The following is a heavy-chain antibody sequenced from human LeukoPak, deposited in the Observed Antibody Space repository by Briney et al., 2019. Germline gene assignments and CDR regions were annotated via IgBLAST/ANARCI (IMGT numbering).Heavy chain of an antibody. J-gene: IGHJ3*02. CDR3: AMSRDSSSLSSAFDI. D-gene: IGHD6-6*01. Sequence: GGSLRLSCAASGFTFDDYAMHWVRQAPGKGLEWVSGISWNSGSIGYADSVKGRFTISRDNAKNSLYLQMNSLRAEDMALYYCAMSRDSSSLSSAFDIWGQGTMVTVSS. CDR2: ISWNSGSI. V-gene: IGHV3-9*03. CDR1: GFTFDDYA.